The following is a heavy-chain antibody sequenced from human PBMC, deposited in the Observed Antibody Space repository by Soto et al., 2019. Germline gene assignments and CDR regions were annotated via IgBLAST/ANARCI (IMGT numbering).Heavy chain of an antibody. CDR1: GYTFTSYY. CDR2: INPSGGST. D-gene: IGHD2-21*02. CDR3: ARDFAYCGGDCYSLDY. J-gene: IGHJ4*02. Sequence: ASVKVPCKASGYTFTSYYMHWVRQAPGQGLEWMGIINPSGGSTSYAQKFQGRVTMTRDTSTSTVYMELSSLRSEDTAVYYCARDFAYCGGDCYSLDYWGQGTLVTVSS. V-gene: IGHV1-46*01.